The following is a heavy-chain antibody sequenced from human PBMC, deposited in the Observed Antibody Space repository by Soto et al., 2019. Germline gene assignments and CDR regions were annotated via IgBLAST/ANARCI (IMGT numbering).Heavy chain of an antibody. Sequence: SETLSLTCTVSGGSMPTYYWGWFRQPPGKGLEWVGYIYYSGSTTYSPSLKSRVTISVDTSKNQFSLKLDSVTAADTAVYYCARLGGYYQAFDQWVQGSLVT. CDR1: GGSMPTYY. J-gene: IGHJ4*02. CDR3: ARLGGYYQAFDQ. V-gene: IGHV4-59*08. CDR2: IYYSGST. D-gene: IGHD3-22*01.